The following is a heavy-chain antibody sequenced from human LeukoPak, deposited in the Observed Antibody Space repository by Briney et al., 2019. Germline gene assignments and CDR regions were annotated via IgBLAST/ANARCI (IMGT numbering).Heavy chain of an antibody. D-gene: IGHD3-10*01. V-gene: IGHV3-7*01. CDR1: GFTFSSYW. Sequence: SGGSLRLPCAASGFTFSSYWMTWVRQAPGKGLEWVANIKQDGSDKYYVDSVKGQFTISRDNARNSLYLQLNSLRAEDPAVYYCARGPPPGYYGSGSYPTFFDYWGQGTLVTVSS. J-gene: IGHJ4*02. CDR3: ARGPPPGYYGSGSYPTFFDY. CDR2: IKQDGSDK.